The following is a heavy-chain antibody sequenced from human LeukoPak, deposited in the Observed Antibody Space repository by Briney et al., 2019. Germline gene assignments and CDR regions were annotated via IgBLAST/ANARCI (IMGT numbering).Heavy chain of an antibody. Sequence: GGSLRLSCAASGFTFSSYAMHWVRQAPGKGLEWVAVISYDGSNKYYADSVKGRFTISRDNSKNTLYLQMNSLRAEDTAVYCCARDASYLYYYYYGMDVWGQGTTVTVSS. V-gene: IGHV3-30*04. CDR3: ARDASYLYYYYYGMDV. J-gene: IGHJ6*02. CDR2: ISYDGSNK. CDR1: GFTFSSYA. D-gene: IGHD2-2*01.